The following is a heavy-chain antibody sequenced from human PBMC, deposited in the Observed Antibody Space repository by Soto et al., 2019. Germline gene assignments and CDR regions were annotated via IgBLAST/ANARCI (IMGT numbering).Heavy chain of an antibody. CDR2: IRQSGDRS. Sequence: PGGSLRLSCAASGFIFSNFAMYWVRRAPGKGLEWVSSIRQSGDRSSYADSAKGRFTISRDNSKNTLYLQMNGLRLDATAVYYCVTAVRTRLDNWGPGTLVTVSS. D-gene: IGHD3-10*01. J-gene: IGHJ4*02. CDR1: GFIFSNFA. CDR3: VTAVRTRLDN. V-gene: IGHV3-23*01.